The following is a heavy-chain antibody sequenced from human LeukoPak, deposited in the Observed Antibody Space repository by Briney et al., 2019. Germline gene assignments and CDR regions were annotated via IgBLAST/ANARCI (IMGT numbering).Heavy chain of an antibody. V-gene: IGHV1-8*01. CDR3: ARSAIVGVRHGFDM. CDR1: GYTFTSYD. D-gene: IGHD1-26*01. J-gene: IGHJ3*02. Sequence: ASVKVSCKASGYTFTSYDINWVRQATGQGLEWMGWMNPNSGNTGYAQKFQGRVTMTRNTSISTAYMELSSLRSDDTAVYYCARSAIVGVRHGFDMWGQGTMVTVSS. CDR2: MNPNSGNT.